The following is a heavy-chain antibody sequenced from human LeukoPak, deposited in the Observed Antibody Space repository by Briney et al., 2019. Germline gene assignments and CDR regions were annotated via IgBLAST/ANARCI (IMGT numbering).Heavy chain of an antibody. J-gene: IGHJ5*02. CDR3: VRDGEGLAISVNYWFYL. D-gene: IGHD3-10*01. Sequence: GASVKVSCKASGFTFTRYDINWVRQATGQGLEWMGWMNPNNGNTGYAQTFQGRVTMTRDTFTSTAYMELRSLTSEDTAVYYCVRDGEGLAISVNYWFYLWGQGTLVTVSS. V-gene: IGHV1-8*01. CDR1: GFTFTRYD. CDR2: MNPNNGNT.